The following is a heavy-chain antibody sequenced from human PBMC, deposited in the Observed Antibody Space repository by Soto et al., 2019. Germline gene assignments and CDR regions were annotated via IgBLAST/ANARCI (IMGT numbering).Heavy chain of an antibody. D-gene: IGHD2-2*01. V-gene: IGHV3-23*01. CDR3: ARYQLPVIFDY. CDR1: ACTFSSYA. J-gene: IGHJ4*02. CDR2: ISGSGGSR. Sequence: GRSLRLSCAASACTFSSYAMSWVRQAPRKGLEWVSAISGSGGSRYYAYSVKGWFTISRDNAKNSRYLQTNRLRAEDTAVYYCARYQLPVIFDYWGQGTRVSVSS.